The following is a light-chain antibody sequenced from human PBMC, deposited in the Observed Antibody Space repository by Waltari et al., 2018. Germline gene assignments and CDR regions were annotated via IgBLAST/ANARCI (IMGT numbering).Light chain of an antibody. CDR3: SSYASSSTLV. CDR2: EVS. CDR1: SSDVGDYNY. Sequence: QSALTQPASVSGSPGQSITIPCTGISSDVGDYNYVSWYQQHPGKAPKLMIFEVSNRPSGVSNRFSGSKSGNTASLTISGLQADDEADYYCSSYASSSTLVFATGTKVIVL. J-gene: IGLJ1*01. V-gene: IGLV2-14*01.